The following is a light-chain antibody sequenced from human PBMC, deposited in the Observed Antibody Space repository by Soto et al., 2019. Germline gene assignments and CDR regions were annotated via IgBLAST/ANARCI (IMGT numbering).Light chain of an antibody. J-gene: IGKJ2*01. V-gene: IGKV1-6*01. CDR2: AAS. CDR3: LQDYDFPYP. CDR1: QGIRVD. Sequence: AIPMTQSPPSLSASVGDRVIITCRASQGIRVDVGWLQQRPGHAPNLLIYAASTLHTVVPSTFTGSGSGTDFTLTINDLQPEDVANYFCLQDYDFPYPFGQGTKLEI.